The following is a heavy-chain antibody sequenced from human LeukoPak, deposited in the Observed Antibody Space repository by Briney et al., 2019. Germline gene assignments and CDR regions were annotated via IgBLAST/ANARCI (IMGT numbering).Heavy chain of an antibody. J-gene: IGHJ4*02. V-gene: IGHV3-30*02. D-gene: IGHD2-2*01. CDR2: IRYDGSNK. CDR1: GFTFSTYG. Sequence: GGSLRLSCAASGFTFSTYGMHWVRQAPGKGLEWVAFIRYDGSNKYYADSVKGRFTISRDNSKNTLYLQMNSLRAEDTAVYYCAKDLVVVPAATPVGDYWGQGTLVTVSS. CDR3: AKDLVVVPAATPVGDY.